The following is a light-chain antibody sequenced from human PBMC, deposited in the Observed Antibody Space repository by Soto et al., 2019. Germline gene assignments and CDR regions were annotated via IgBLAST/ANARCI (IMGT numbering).Light chain of an antibody. V-gene: IGKV1-39*01. J-gene: IGKJ1*01. CDR3: PQSYNTPLT. CDR2: DAS. Sequence: IGVTHSPSSLAASLGDRVTITCRASQTIGTYVNWYRQKSGAAPELLIYDASTLQSGVPSRFRGGASGTDFTLTISSLQLDDFAAYYCPQSYNTPLTFGQESKVEIX. CDR1: QTIGTY.